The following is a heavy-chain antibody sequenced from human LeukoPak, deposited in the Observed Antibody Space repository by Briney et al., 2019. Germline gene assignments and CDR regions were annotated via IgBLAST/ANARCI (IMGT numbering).Heavy chain of an antibody. V-gene: IGHV3-23*01. D-gene: IGHD3-22*01. CDR1: GFTFRKYA. CDR2: INSGGST. J-gene: IGHJ4*02. Sequence: GGSLRLSCAASGFTFRKYAMTWVRQAPGKGLEWVSAINSGGSTNYADSVKGRFTISRDNAKNSLYLQMNSLRAEDTAVYYCARETYYYDSSGFGWGQGTLVTVSS. CDR3: ARETYYYDSSGFG.